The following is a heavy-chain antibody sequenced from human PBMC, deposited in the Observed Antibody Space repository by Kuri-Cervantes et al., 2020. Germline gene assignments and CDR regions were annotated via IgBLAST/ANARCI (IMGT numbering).Heavy chain of an antibody. V-gene: IGHV4-4*02. J-gene: IGHJ6*03. CDR2: VCNSGSA. D-gene: IGHD2-8*01. CDR1: GGSISSNNW. Sequence: SETLSLTCAVSGGSISSNNWWCWVRQPPGKGLEWIGEVCNSGSANYNQSLKSRVTISVDKSKNQFSLRLCSGTAADTAIYYCARPAGPLILRNDVPAYFYYMDVWGKGTTVTVSS. CDR3: ARPAGPLILRNDVPAYFYYMDV.